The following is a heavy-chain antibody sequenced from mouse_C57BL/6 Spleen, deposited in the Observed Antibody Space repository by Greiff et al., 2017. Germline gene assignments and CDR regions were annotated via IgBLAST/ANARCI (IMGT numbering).Heavy chain of an antibody. CDR2: INPNNGGT. D-gene: IGHD1-1*01. CDR3: ARRAITTVVADY. V-gene: IGHV1-18*01. J-gene: IGHJ2*01. Sequence: EVQLQQSGPELVKPGASVKIPCKASGYTFTDYNMDWVKQSHGKSLEWIGDINPNNGGTIYNQKFKGKATLTVDKSSSTAYMELRSLTSEDTAVYYCARRAITTVVADYWCQGTTLTVSS. CDR1: GYTFTDYN.